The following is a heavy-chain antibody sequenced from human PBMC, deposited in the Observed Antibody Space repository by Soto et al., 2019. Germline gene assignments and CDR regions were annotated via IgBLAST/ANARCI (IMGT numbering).Heavy chain of an antibody. CDR3: ARDSQHFLVEPAAIGWFDP. CDR2: ISSSSSYI. D-gene: IGHD2-2*01. CDR1: GFTFSSYS. Sequence: GGSLRLSCAASGFTFSSYSMNWVRQAPGKGLEWVSSISSSSSYIYYADSVKGRFTISRDNAKNSLYLQMNSLRAEDTAVYYCARDSQHFLVEPAAIGWFDPWGQGTLVTVSS. V-gene: IGHV3-21*01. J-gene: IGHJ5*02.